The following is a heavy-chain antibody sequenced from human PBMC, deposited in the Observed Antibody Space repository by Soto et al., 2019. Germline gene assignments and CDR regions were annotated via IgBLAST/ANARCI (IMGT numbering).Heavy chain of an antibody. CDR1: GGSISSGDYY. V-gene: IGHV4-61*08. J-gene: IGHJ6*02. D-gene: IGHD3-22*01. CDR2: IYYSGST. Sequence: SETLSLTCTVSGGSISSGDYYWSWIRQPPGKGLEWIGYIYYSGSTNYNPSLKSRVTISVDTSKNQFSLKLSSVTAADTAVYYCARDSVDNYDSSGYYVHYYGMDVWGQGTTVTSP. CDR3: ARDSVDNYDSSGYYVHYYGMDV.